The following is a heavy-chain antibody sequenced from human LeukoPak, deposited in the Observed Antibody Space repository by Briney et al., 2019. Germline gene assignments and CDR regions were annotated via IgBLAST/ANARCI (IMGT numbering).Heavy chain of an antibody. CDR2: ISSSSSYI. V-gene: IGHV3-21*01. CDR1: GFTFSSYS. CDR3: ARAVVAAAGTYYYYMDV. J-gene: IGHJ6*03. Sequence: PGGSLRLSCAASGFTFSSYSMNWVRQAPGKGLEWVSSISSSSSYIYYADSVKGRFTISRDNAKNSLYLQMNSLRAEDTAVYYCARAVVAAAGTYYYYMDVWGKGTTVTVSS. D-gene: IGHD6-13*01.